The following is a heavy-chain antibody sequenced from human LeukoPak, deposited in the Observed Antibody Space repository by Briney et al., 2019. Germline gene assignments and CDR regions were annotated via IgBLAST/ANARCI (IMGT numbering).Heavy chain of an antibody. V-gene: IGHV3-66*01. CDR1: GFTVSSNY. CDR3: ARDLQATYYDFWSGYSRPRWFDP. J-gene: IGHJ5*02. Sequence: GGSLRLSCAASGFTVSSNYMSWVRQAPGKGLEWVSVIYSGGSTYYADSVKGRFTISRDNAKNSLYLQMNSLRAEDTAVYYCARDLQATYYDFWSGYSRPRWFDPWGQGTLVTVSS. D-gene: IGHD3-3*01. CDR2: IYSGGST.